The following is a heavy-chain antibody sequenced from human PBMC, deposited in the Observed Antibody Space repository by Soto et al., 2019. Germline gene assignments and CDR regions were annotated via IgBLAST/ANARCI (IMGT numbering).Heavy chain of an antibody. V-gene: IGHV4-59*08. J-gene: IGHJ1*01. CDR1: GGSISTYH. CDR2: IDYTASP. Sequence: SETLSLTCTVSGGSISTYHWSWLWQSPGKGLEWIGYIDYTASPNYNASLKSRVTMSVDTSKNQFSLKLTSVTAADTAVYYCARHIRVCSSGNCWSEQYFQPWGQGTLVTVSS. CDR3: ARHIRVCSSGNCWSEQYFQP. D-gene: IGHD2-2*01.